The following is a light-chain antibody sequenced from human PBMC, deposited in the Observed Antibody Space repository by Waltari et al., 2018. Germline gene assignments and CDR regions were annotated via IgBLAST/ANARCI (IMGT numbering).Light chain of an antibody. J-gene: IGLJ3*02. V-gene: IGLV1-47*01. Sequence: QSGLTQSPSASGTPGQSVTISCSGGASNIGSYNVYWYQQLPGTAPKLLIYRDTRPPSGVPARFSGSKAVTSASLTISGLRSEDAADYYCAAWDDILTAWVFGGGTKLTVL. CDR3: AAWDDILTAWV. CDR2: RDT. CDR1: ASNIGSYN.